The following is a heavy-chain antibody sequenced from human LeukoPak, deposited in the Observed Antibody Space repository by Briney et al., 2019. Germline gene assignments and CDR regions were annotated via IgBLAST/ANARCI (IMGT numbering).Heavy chain of an antibody. Sequence: SETLSLTCTVSGGSISSYYWSWIRQPPGKGLEWIGEINHSGSTNYNPSLKSRVTISVDTSKNQFSLKLSSVTAADTAVYYCARPASRYCSSTSCPDYWGQGTLVTVSS. CDR2: INHSGST. D-gene: IGHD2-2*01. CDR1: GGSISSYY. J-gene: IGHJ4*02. CDR3: ARPASRYCSSTSCPDY. V-gene: IGHV4-34*01.